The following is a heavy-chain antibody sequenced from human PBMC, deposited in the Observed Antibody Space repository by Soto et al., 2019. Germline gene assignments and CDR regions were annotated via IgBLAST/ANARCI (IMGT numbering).Heavy chain of an antibody. Sequence: ASVKVSCKASGYTFTSYDINWVRQATGQGLEWMGWMNPNSGNTGYAQKFQGRVTMTRNNSISTAYMELSSLRSEDTAVYYCARGVGSGRGRNGGWRVNYYYYYMDVWGKGTTVTVSS. V-gene: IGHV1-8*01. D-gene: IGHD3-10*01. CDR1: GYTFTSYD. CDR3: ARGVGSGRGRNGGWRVNYYYYYMDV. CDR2: MNPNSGNT. J-gene: IGHJ6*03.